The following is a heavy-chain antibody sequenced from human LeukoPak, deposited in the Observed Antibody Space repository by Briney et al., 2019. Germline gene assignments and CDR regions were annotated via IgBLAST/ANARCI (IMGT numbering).Heavy chain of an antibody. CDR2: IYTSGST. Sequence: SQTLSLTCTVSGGSISSGSYYWSWIRQPAGKGLEWIGRIYTSGSTNYNPSLKSRVTISVDTSKNQFSLKLSSVTAADTAVYYCARANSQRYYDSSGYYYYYYYMDVWGKGTTVTVSS. D-gene: IGHD3-22*01. CDR1: GGSISSGSYY. J-gene: IGHJ6*03. V-gene: IGHV4-61*02. CDR3: ARANSQRYYDSSGYYYYYYYMDV.